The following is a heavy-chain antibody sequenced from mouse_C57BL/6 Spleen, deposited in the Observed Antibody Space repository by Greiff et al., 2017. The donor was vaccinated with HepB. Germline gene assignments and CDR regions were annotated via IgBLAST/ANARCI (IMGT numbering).Heavy chain of an antibody. J-gene: IGHJ2*01. CDR2: IDPETGGT. D-gene: IGHD3-2*02. V-gene: IGHV1-15*01. CDR3: TREAQATGD. Sequence: QVQLQQSGAELVRPGASVTLSCKASGYTFTDYEMHWVKQTPVHGLEWIGAIDPETGGTAYNQKFKGKAILTADKSSSTAYMELRSLTSEDSAVYYCTREAQATGDGGKGTTLTVSS. CDR1: GYTFTDYE.